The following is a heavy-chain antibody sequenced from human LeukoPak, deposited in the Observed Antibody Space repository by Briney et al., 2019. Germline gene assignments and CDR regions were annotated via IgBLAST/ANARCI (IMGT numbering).Heavy chain of an antibody. CDR3: ARENCSGGSCYSIHYYYYMDV. CDR1: GYSISSGYF. CDR2: IFHSGNT. V-gene: IGHV4-38-2*02. D-gene: IGHD2-15*01. Sequence: PSETLSLTCTVSGYSISSGYFWGWIRQPPGKGLEWVGTIFHSGNTYYNPSLKSRVTISVDTSKNQFSMKLSSVTAADTAVYYCARENCSGGSCYSIHYYYYMDVWGKGTTVTVSS. J-gene: IGHJ6*03.